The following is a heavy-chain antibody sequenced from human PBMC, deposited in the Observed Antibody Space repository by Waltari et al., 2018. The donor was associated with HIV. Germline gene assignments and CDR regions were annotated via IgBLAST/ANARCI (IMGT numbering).Heavy chain of an antibody. CDR2: INPSSVGK. CDR3: ETVRDYSEYKLCGDLNYWMDV. Sequence: QVQLVQSGAEVKKPGASVKVACKTSASTSTGYYMNWVRQAPGQRLEWRGRINPSSVGKNYAQKFQGMVPITKETSSSPHYVELSRRRSYDTAVYYCETVRDYSEYKLCGDLNYWMDVLGQGTTVTVS. CDR1: ASTSTGYY. V-gene: IGHV1-2*06. J-gene: IGHJ6*02. D-gene: IGHD4-17*01.